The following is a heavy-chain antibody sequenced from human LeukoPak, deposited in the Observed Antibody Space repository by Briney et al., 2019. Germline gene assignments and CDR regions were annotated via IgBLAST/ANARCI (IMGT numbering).Heavy chain of an antibody. Sequence: PGGSLRLSCAASGFPFSYYSMHWVRQAPGKGLEWVAVISYDEDNKYYAESVKGRIAISRDNSKDTLYLQMNSLRAGDTAVYYCARSPTRSLRVGEFDFWGQGTLVTASS. CDR1: GFPFSYYS. D-gene: IGHD1-26*01. V-gene: IGHV3-30*09. CDR3: ARSPTRSLRVGEFDF. J-gene: IGHJ4*02. CDR2: ISYDEDNK.